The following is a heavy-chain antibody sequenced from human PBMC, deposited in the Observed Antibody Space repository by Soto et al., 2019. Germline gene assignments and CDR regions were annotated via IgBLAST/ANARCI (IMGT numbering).Heavy chain of an antibody. CDR3: ARTKQYYDFWSGYYSEDNWFDP. Sequence: PGGSLRLSCAASGFTFSDYYMSWIRQAPGKGPEWVSYISSSGSTIYYADSVKGRFTISRDNAKNSLYLQMNSLRAEDTAVYYCARTKQYYDFWSGYYSEDNWFDPWGQGTLVTVSS. CDR2: ISSSGSTI. D-gene: IGHD3-3*01. J-gene: IGHJ5*02. CDR1: GFTFSDYY. V-gene: IGHV3-11*01.